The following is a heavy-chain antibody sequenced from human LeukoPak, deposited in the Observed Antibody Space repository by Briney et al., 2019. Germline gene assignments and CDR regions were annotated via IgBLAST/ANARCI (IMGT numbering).Heavy chain of an antibody. CDR1: GFTFRSYG. Sequence: PGGSLRLSCAASGFTFRSYGMHWVRQAPGKGLEWVAVIWYDGSNKYYADSVKGRFTISRDNSKNTLYLQMNSLRAEDTAVYYCATITHYDSSGYYSRYFRHWGQGTLVTVSS. CDR3: ATITHYDSSGYYSRYFRH. V-gene: IGHV3-33*01. CDR2: IWYDGSNK. D-gene: IGHD3-22*01. J-gene: IGHJ1*01.